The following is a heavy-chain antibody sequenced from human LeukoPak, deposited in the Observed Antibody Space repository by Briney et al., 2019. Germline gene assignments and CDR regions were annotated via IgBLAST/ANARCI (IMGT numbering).Heavy chain of an antibody. CDR2: IYSGGST. V-gene: IGHV3-66*01. CDR1: GCTVSSNY. CDR3: ARDLPFDSSGYYYGGGFDY. D-gene: IGHD3-22*01. Sequence: GGSLRLSCAASGCTVSSNYMSWVRQAPGKGLEWVSVIYSGGSTDYADSVKGRFTISRDNSKNTLYLQMNSLRAEDTAVYYCARDLPFDSSGYYYGGGFDYWGQGTLVTVSS. J-gene: IGHJ4*02.